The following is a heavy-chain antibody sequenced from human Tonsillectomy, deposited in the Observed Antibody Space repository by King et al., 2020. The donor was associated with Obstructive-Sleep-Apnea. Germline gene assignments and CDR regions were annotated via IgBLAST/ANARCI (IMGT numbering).Heavy chain of an antibody. J-gene: IGHJ3*02. V-gene: IGHV1-69*09. CDR1: GGTFSKYA. CDR2: IIPILGIV. D-gene: IGHD3-22*01. Sequence: VQLVESGAEVKKPGSAVKVSCKSSGGTFSKYAISWVRQAPGQGLEWLGRIIPILGIVNYAQKFQGRVTITADKYTNTAYMELSSLRSDDTAVYNCARDTPYYYDRSGYSLDPGAFDIWGQGTMVTVSS. CDR3: ARDTPYYYDRSGYSLDPGAFDI.